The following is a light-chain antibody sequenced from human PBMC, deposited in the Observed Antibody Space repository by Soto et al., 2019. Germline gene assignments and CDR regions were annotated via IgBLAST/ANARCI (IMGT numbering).Light chain of an antibody. J-gene: IGLJ1*01. Sequence: QSVLTQPASVSGSPGQSITISCTGTSSDVGGYNYVSWYQQHPAKAPKVMIYDVSNRPSGVSNRFSGSKSGNTASLTISRLQAEDEADYYCYSYTSSSTYVFGTGTKVTVL. CDR2: DVS. CDR1: SSDVGGYNY. V-gene: IGLV2-14*03. CDR3: YSYTSSSTYV.